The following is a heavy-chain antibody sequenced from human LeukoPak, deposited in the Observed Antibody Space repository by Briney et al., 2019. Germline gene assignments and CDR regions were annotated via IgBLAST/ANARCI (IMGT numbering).Heavy chain of an antibody. CDR1: GFTFGDYA. Sequence: GGSLRLSCTASGFTFGDYAMSWVRQAPGKGLEWITFIRSKAYGGTAEYAASVRGRFTFSRDDSKSIAYLQLNSLKTEDTAIYYCARSTYSSSYYVVFGYWGQGTLVTVSS. CDR3: ARSTYSSSYYVVFGY. D-gene: IGHD6-13*01. V-gene: IGHV3-49*04. CDR2: IRSKAYGGTA. J-gene: IGHJ4*02.